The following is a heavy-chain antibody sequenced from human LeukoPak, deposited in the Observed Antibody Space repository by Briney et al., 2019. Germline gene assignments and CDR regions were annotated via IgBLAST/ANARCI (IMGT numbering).Heavy chain of an antibody. Sequence: ASVKVSCKASGYTFTGYYMHWVRQAPGQGLEWMGWINPNSGGTNYAQKFQGRVTMTRDTSISTAYMELSSLRSEDTAVYYRARAPLYYYGSGSHQSGFDPRGQGTLVTVSS. CDR3: ARAPLYYYGSGSHQSGFDP. CDR1: GYTFTGYY. D-gene: IGHD3-10*01. J-gene: IGHJ5*02. CDR2: INPNSGGT. V-gene: IGHV1-2*02.